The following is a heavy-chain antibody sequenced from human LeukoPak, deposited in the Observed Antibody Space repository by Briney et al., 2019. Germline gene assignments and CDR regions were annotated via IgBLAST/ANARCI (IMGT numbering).Heavy chain of an antibody. J-gene: IGHJ4*02. D-gene: IGHD1-26*01. Sequence: SETLSLTCTVSGGSISSGDYYWSWIRQPPGKGLEWIGSIYYSGSVSYNPSLKSRVTISVDTSNNQFSLKLTSVTAADTAVYYCARPATSGNYYYWGQGTLVTVSS. CDR2: IYYSGSV. CDR1: GGSISSGDYY. V-gene: IGHV4-39*07. CDR3: ARPATSGNYYY.